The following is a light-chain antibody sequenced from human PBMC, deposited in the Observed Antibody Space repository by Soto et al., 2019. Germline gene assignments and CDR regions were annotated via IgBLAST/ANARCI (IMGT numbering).Light chain of an antibody. CDR2: GAS. V-gene: IGKV3-20*01. Sequence: EIVLTQSPGTLSLSPGERATLSCRASQSVSNSYLAWYQQKPGQAPRLLMYGASSRATDIPDRFSGSGSGTDSTLTISRLEPEDLAVYYCQQYGDSPLTFGQGTKVEIK. CDR1: QSVSNSY. CDR3: QQYGDSPLT. J-gene: IGKJ1*01.